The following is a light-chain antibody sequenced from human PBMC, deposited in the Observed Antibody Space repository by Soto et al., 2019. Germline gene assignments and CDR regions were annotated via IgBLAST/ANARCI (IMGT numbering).Light chain of an antibody. J-gene: IGLJ2*01. Sequence: QSALTQPASVSGSPGQSITISCTGTSSDVGGYNYVSWYQQHPGKAPKLMIYEVSNRPSGVSNRFSGSKSGNTASLTISGIQAEDEADYYCSSYTRNSTLVFGGGTQLTVL. CDR1: SSDVGGYNY. V-gene: IGLV2-14*01. CDR3: SSYTRNSTLV. CDR2: EVS.